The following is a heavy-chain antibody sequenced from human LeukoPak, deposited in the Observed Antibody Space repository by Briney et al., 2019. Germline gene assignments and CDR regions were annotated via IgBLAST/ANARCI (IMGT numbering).Heavy chain of an antibody. V-gene: IGHV4-4*08. CDR1: VVSISS. Sequence: IPSETLSLTCSVSVVSISSLTWIRQSPGKGLEWIGYIYDSGTTNYNPALKSRLTLSVDRSRKQFSLTLKFVTAADTAVYYCARDGGYEGFERAFDIWGQGTMVTVSS. J-gene: IGHJ3*02. CDR3: ARDGGYEGFERAFDI. D-gene: IGHD3-16*01. CDR2: IYDSGTT.